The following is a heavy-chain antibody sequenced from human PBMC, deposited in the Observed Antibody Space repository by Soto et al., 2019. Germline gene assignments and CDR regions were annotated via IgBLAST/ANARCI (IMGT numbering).Heavy chain of an antibody. D-gene: IGHD3-10*01. CDR2: ISSSSNFI. CDR1: GFTFSSYS. Sequence: EVQLVESGGGLVKPGGSLRLSCAASGFTFSSYSMNWVRQAPGKGLEWVSSISSSSNFISYGDSVKGRFTISRDNAKNSLYLQMSSLRAAATAVYYCARDRDYYYYYMDVWGKGTTVTVSS. CDR3: ARDRDYYYYYMDV. V-gene: IGHV3-21*01. J-gene: IGHJ6*03.